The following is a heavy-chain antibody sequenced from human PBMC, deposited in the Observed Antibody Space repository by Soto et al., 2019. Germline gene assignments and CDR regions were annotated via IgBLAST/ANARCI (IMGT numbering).Heavy chain of an antibody. CDR1: GFTFSNAW. CDR3: TTSIVATTKSPFDY. J-gene: IGHJ4*02. Sequence: GGSLRLSCAASGFTFSNAWMNWVRQAPGKGLEWVGRIKSKTDGGTTDYAAPVKGRFTISRDDSKNTLYLQMNSLKTEDTAVYYCTTSIVATTKSPFDYWGQGTLVTVSS. V-gene: IGHV3-15*07. D-gene: IGHD5-12*01. CDR2: IKSKTDGGTT.